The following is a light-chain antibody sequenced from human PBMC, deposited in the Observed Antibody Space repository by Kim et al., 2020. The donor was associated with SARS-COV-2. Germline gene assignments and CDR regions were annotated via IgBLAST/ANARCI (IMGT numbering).Light chain of an antibody. CDR2: NAS. CDR3: HQSRSLHT. J-gene: IGKJ5*01. V-gene: IGKV6-21*01. Sequence: EVVLTHSPDFQSVTPMEKVTITCRASQSVGKTLHWYQQKSGQSPKLLIKNASQSVSGVPSRFTGSGSGTDFTLTINSLEAEDAATYYCHQSRSLHTFGQGTRLEIK. CDR1: QSVGKT.